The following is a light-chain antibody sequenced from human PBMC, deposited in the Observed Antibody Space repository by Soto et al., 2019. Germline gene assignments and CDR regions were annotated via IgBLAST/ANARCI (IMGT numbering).Light chain of an antibody. CDR1: SSNIGAGYD. CDR2: GNI. CDR3: QSYDSSLSGAV. Sequence: QSVLTQPPSVSGAPGQRVTISCTGSSSNIGAGYDVHWYQHLPGTAPKLLIYGNINRPSGVPDRFSASKSGTSASLAITGLQAEDEADYYCQSYDSSLSGAVFGGGTKLTVL. V-gene: IGLV1-40*01. J-gene: IGLJ2*01.